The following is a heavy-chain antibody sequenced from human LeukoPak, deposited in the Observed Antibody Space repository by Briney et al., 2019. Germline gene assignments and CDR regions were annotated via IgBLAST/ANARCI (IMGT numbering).Heavy chain of an antibody. CDR2: IYYSGST. CDR1: GGSISSSSYH. V-gene: IGHV4-39*07. Sequence: SETLSLTCTVSGGSISSSSYHWGWIRQPPGKGLEWIGSIYYSGSTNYNPSLKSRVTISVDTSKNQFSLKLSSVTAADTAVYYCARAYYYDSSGYYYYYMDVWGKGTTVTVSS. D-gene: IGHD3-22*01. CDR3: ARAYYYDSSGYYYYYMDV. J-gene: IGHJ6*03.